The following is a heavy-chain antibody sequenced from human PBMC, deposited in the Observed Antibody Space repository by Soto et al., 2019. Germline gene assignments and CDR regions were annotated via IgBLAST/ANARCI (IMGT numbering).Heavy chain of an antibody. V-gene: IGHV3-21*01. CDR1: GFTFSSYS. CDR3: AREQAYYDFFRYYYYGMDV. CDR2: ISSSSSYI. J-gene: IGHJ6*02. D-gene: IGHD3-3*01. Sequence: EVQLVESGGGLVKPGGSLRLSCAASGFTFSSYSMNWVRQAPGKGLEWVSSISSSSSYIYYADSVKGRFTISRDNAKNSLYLQMNSLRAEDTAVYYCAREQAYYDFFRYYYYGMDVWGQGTTVTVSS.